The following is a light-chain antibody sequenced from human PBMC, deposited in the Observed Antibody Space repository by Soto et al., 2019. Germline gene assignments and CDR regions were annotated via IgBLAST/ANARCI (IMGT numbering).Light chain of an antibody. V-gene: IGLV2-23*01. Sequence: QSALTQPASVSGSPGQSITISCTGTSSDVGSYNLVSWYQQHPGKAPKLMIYEGSKRPSGVSNRFSGSKSGNTASLTISGLQAEDVADYYCCSCAGSRWVFGGGTKLTVL. CDR1: SSDVGSYNL. CDR3: CSCAGSRWV. CDR2: EGS. J-gene: IGLJ3*02.